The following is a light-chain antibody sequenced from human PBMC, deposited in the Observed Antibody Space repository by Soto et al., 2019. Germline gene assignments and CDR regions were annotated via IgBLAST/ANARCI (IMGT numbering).Light chain of an antibody. CDR2: GAS. CDR1: HDARSW. J-gene: IGKJ1*01. CDR3: QQANGDPWT. Sequence: DIQMTQSPSSVSASVGDRVTISCRASHDARSWLAWYQQKPGKAPNLLIYGASTLQSGVPSRFSGSGSGTAFTLTISSLQPEDFATYYCQQANGDPWTFGQGTKVEIK. V-gene: IGKV1-12*02.